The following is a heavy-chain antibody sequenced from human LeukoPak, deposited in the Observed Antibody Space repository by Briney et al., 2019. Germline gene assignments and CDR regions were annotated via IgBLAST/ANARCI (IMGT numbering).Heavy chain of an antibody. Sequence: GGPLRLSCAASGFTFSSYGMHWVRQAPGKGLEWVAFIRYDGSNKYYADSVKGRFTISRDNSKNTLYLQMNSLRAEDTAVYYCAKDVSFQDTAMVTGYYYYMDVWGKGTTVTVSS. CDR3: AKDVSFQDTAMVTGYYYYMDV. CDR1: GFTFSSYG. V-gene: IGHV3-30*02. D-gene: IGHD5-18*01. CDR2: IRYDGSNK. J-gene: IGHJ6*03.